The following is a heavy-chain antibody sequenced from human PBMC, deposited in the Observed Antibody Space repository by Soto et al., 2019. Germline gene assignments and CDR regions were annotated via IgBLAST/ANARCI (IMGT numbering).Heavy chain of an antibody. J-gene: IGHJ3*02. CDR2: ISGSGGST. Sequence: GRSLSLSCAASGFPFSSYAMSWVRQAPGKGLEWVSAISGSGGSTYYADSVKGRFTIARDNSKNTLYLQMNSLRAEDTAVYYCAKDRIWFGELLSLHPPVAAFDIWGQGTLVTVSS. CDR3: AKDRIWFGELLSLHPPVAAFDI. D-gene: IGHD3-10*01. V-gene: IGHV3-23*01. CDR1: GFPFSSYA.